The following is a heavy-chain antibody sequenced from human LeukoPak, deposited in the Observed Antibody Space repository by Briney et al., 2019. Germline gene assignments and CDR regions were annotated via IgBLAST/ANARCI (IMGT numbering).Heavy chain of an antibody. CDR3: ARRRYMVRGVIKYYYMEV. J-gene: IGHJ6*03. Sequence: SETLSLTCTVSGGSISSYYWSWIRQPPGKGLEWIGYIYYSGSTNYNPSLKSRVTISVDTSKNQFSLKLSSVTAADTAVYYCARRRYMVRGVIKYYYMEVWGKGTTVTISS. CDR2: IYYSGST. CDR1: GGSISSYY. V-gene: IGHV4-59*12. D-gene: IGHD3-10*01.